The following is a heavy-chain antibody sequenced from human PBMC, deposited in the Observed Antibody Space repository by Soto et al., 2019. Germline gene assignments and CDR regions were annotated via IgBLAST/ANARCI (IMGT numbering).Heavy chain of an antibody. J-gene: IGHJ4*02. CDR1: GFSLSTTRVG. V-gene: IGHV2-5*02. Sequence: QITLKESGPTLVKPTQTLTLTCTFSGFSLSTTRVGVGWIRQPPGEALEWLALLYWDDDKLYSPSLKRRLTITKDTSKNRVVLTRTNMDPVDTATYYCAHSKTSGMRYYFDYWGQGTLVTVSS. CDR2: LYWDDDK. CDR3: AHSKTSGMRYYFDY.